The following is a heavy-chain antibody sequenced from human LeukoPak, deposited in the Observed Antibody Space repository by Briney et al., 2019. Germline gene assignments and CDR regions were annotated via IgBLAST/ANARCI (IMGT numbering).Heavy chain of an antibody. D-gene: IGHD2-21*02. J-gene: IGHJ4*02. CDR1: GGTFSSYA. CDR2: IIPIFGTA. CDR3: ARENGAYCGGDCPIDY. Sequence: SVKVSCKASGGTFSSYAISWVRQAPGQGLEWMGRIIPIFGTANYAQKFQGRVTITTDESTSTAYMELSSLRPEDTAVYYCARENGAYCGGDCPIDYWGQGTLVTVSS. V-gene: IGHV1-69*05.